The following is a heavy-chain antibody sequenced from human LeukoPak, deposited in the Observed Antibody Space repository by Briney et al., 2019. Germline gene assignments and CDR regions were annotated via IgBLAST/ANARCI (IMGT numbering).Heavy chain of an antibody. CDR1: GGSISIGDYY. J-gene: IGHJ5*02. V-gene: IGHV4-30-4*01. Sequence: SSQTLSLTCTVSGGSISIGDYYWRWLRQPPGKGLEWIAYMYYSGSTYYNPSLKSRVTMSADTSKNQLSLKLSSVTAADTAVYYCARPYYYDSRIDPWGQGILVTVSS. CDR3: ARPYYYDSRIDP. CDR2: MYYSGST. D-gene: IGHD3-22*01.